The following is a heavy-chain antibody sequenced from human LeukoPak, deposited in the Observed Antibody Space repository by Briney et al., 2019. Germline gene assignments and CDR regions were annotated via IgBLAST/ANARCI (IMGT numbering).Heavy chain of an antibody. CDR2: IISSSSYI. Sequence: VGSLRLSCAASGFTFSSYSMNWVRQAPGKGLEWVSSIISSSSYIYYADSVKGRFTISRDNAKNSLYLQMNSLRAEDTAVYYCARDRSTTLDYWGQGTLVTVSS. V-gene: IGHV3-21*01. J-gene: IGHJ4*02. CDR1: GFTFSSYS. CDR3: ARDRSTTLDY. D-gene: IGHD5/OR15-5a*01.